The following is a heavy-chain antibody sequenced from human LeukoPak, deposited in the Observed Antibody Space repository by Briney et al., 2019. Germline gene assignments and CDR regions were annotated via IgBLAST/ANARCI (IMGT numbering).Heavy chain of an antibody. J-gene: IGHJ4*02. CDR2: VSYSGNT. D-gene: IGHD4-17*01. CDR1: SGSISSSSFN. CDR3: ARDYGDYLFDY. V-gene: IGHV4-39*02. Sequence: WETLSLTCTVSSGSISSSSFNWGWVRQPPGKGLEWIGSVSYSGNTYYNPSLRSRVTISVDTSKNQFSLKLSSMTAADTAVYYCARDYGDYLFDYWGQRTHVTVSS.